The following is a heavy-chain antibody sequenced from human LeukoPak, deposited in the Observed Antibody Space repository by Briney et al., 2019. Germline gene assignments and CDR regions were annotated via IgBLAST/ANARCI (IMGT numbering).Heavy chain of an antibody. D-gene: IGHD1-7*01. V-gene: IGHV3-23*01. CDR3: SITGTTHDAFDI. Sequence: GGSLRLSCAASGFTFSGYAMSWVRQAPGKGLEWVSAISGSGGSTYYADSVKGRFTISRDNSKNTLYLQMNSLRAEDTAVYYCSITGTTHDAFDIWGQGTMVTVSS. CDR1: GFTFSGYA. CDR2: ISGSGGST. J-gene: IGHJ3*02.